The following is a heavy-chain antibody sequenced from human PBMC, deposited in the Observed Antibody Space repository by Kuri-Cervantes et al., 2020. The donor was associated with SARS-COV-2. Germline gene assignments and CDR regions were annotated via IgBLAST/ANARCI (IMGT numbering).Heavy chain of an antibody. J-gene: IGHJ4*02. V-gene: IGHV3-23*01. CDR2: ISGSGGST. CDR3: AKAYWNYNYFDY. Sequence: ETLSLTCAASGFTFSSYAMSWVRQAPGKGLEWVSAISGSGGSTYYADSVKGRFTISGDNSKNTLYLQMNSLRAEDTAVYYCAKAYWNYNYFDYWGQGTLVTVSS. D-gene: IGHD1-7*01. CDR1: GFTFSSYA.